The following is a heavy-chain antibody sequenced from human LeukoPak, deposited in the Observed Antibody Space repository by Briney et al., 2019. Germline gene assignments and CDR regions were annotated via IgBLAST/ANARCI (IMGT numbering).Heavy chain of an antibody. J-gene: IGHJ4*02. CDR2: IYYSGST. V-gene: IGHV4-31*03. CDR1: GGPISSGGYY. Sequence: SQTLSLTCTVSGGPISSGGYYWSWIRQHPGKGLEWIGYIYYSGSTYYNPSLKSRVTISVDTSKNQFSLKLSSVTAADTAVYYCARHPLLNGDDYWGQGTLVTVSS. CDR3: ARHPLLNGDDY.